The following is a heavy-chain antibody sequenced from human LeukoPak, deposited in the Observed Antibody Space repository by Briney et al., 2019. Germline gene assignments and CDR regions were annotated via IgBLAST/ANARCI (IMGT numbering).Heavy chain of an antibody. Sequence: SQTLSLTCTVSGDSISSGGYYWSWIRQHPGKGLEWIGYIYYSGSTYYHPSLKSRVTISVDTSNNQFSLELSSVTAADTAVYYCARTPGLAGYIHFDYWGQGTLVTVSS. CDR2: IYYSGST. CDR1: GDSISSGGYY. D-gene: IGHD5-24*01. J-gene: IGHJ4*02. V-gene: IGHV4-31*03. CDR3: ARTPGLAGYIHFDY.